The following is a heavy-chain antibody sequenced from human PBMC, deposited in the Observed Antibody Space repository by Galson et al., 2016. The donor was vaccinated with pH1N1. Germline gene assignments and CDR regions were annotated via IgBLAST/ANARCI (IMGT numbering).Heavy chain of an antibody. CDR3: AKDLPTSWDFDS. Sequence: SLRLSCAASGFTFTNYGMTWVRQAPGKGLEWVSNINGAGIQRYYSDSVRGRFTISRDNSRNMLFLQMNNLSAEDTAVHYCAKDLPTSWDFDSWGRGTLVTVSS. D-gene: IGHD1-26*01. CDR1: GFTFTNYG. CDR2: INGAGIQR. J-gene: IGHJ5*01. V-gene: IGHV3-23*01.